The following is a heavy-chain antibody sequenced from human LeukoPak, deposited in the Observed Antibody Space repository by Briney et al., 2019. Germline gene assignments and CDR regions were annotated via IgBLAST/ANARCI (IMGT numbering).Heavy chain of an antibody. CDR2: ISNSGGST. CDR1: GITLSNYG. D-gene: IGHD3/OR15-3a*01. CDR3: AKRGVVIRVVLVGFHKEAYYFES. V-gene: IGHV3-23*01. Sequence: PGGSLRLSCPVSGITLSNYGMSWVRQAPGKGLEWVAGISNSGGSTKYADSVKGRFTISRDNPNNPLFLQMNSLRAEDTAVYFCAKRGVVIRVVLVGFHKEAYYFESWGQGALVTVSS. J-gene: IGHJ4*02.